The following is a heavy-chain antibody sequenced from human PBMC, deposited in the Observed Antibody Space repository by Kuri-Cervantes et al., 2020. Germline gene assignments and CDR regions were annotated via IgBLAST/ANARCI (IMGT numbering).Heavy chain of an antibody. Sequence: GGSLRLSCAASGFTFSSYDMHWVRQATGKGLEWVSAIGTAGDTYYPGSVKGRFTISRENAKNSLYLQMNSLRAGDTAVYYCARDGGTPVHDAFDIWGQGTMVTVSS. D-gene: IGHD4-17*01. J-gene: IGHJ3*02. CDR3: ARDGGTPVHDAFDI. CDR1: GFTFSSYD. V-gene: IGHV3-13*01. CDR2: IGTAGDT.